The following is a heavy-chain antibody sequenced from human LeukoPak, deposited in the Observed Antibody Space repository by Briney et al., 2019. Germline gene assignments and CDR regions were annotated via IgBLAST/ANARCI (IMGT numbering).Heavy chain of an antibody. J-gene: IGHJ4*02. V-gene: IGHV3-23*01. CDR1: GFTFSSYA. CDR3: AKPPEGRSGFHGADY. Sequence: GGSLRPSCAASGFTFSSYAMSWVRQAPGKGLEWVSAISGSGVSTYYADSVKGRFTISRDNSKNTLYLQMNSLRAEDTAVYYCAKPPEGRSGFHGADYWGQGTLVTVSS. D-gene: IGHD3-3*01. CDR2: ISGSGVST.